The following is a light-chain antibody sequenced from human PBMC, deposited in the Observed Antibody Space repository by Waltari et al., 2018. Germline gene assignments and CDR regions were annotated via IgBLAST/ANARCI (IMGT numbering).Light chain of an antibody. CDR3: QQSYSTPAT. J-gene: IGKJ2*01. Sequence: DIQMTQSPSSLSASVGDRVNITCRASQSISSFLNWYQQKPGKAPKLLIYAASSLQSGVPSRFSGSGSGTYFTLTISSLQPEDFATYYCQQSYSTPATFGQGTKLEIK. CDR2: AAS. V-gene: IGKV1-39*01. CDR1: QSISSF.